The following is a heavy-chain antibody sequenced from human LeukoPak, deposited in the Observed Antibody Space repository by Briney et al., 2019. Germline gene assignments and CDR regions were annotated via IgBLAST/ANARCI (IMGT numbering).Heavy chain of an antibody. Sequence: GGSLRLSCAASGFTFDDYGMSWVRQAPGKGLEWVSGINWNGGSAGYADSVKGRFTISRDNAKNSLYLQMNSLRAEDTALYYCARVAGINDFGAFDIWGQGTMVTVSS. CDR3: ARVAGINDFGAFDI. D-gene: IGHD4/OR15-4a*01. V-gene: IGHV3-20*04. CDR1: GFTFDDYG. CDR2: INWNGGSA. J-gene: IGHJ3*02.